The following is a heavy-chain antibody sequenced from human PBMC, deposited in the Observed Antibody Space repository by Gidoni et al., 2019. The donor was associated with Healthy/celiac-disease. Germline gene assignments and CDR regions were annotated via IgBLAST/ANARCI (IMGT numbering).Heavy chain of an antibody. CDR3: ANGSSGYYRQREYFQH. CDR2: IYYSGST. D-gene: IGHD3-22*01. Sequence: QLQLPESGPGLVKPSETLSLTCTVSGGSISSSSYYWAWIRQPPGKGLEWIGRIYYSGSTYYNPSLKIRVTISVDTSKNQFSLKLSSVTAADTAVYYCANGSSGYYRQREYFQHWGQGTLVTVSS. CDR1: GGSISSSSYY. V-gene: IGHV4-39*01. J-gene: IGHJ1*01.